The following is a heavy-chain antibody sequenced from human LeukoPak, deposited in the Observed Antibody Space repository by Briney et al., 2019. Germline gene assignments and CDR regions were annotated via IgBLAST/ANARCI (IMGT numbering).Heavy chain of an antibody. J-gene: IGHJ6*03. CDR3: ATSAGDYRAGHYYYMGV. Sequence: ASVKVSCKASGYTFTGYYFHWVRLPPGQGLERMGWINPNTAGTNYAQKFLGGVTLTWDTSISTAYMELNRLTSDDTAVYYCATSAGDYRAGHYYYMGVWGKGTSVTVSS. V-gene: IGHV1-2*02. D-gene: IGHD4-11*01. CDR2: INPNTAGT. CDR1: GYTFTGYY.